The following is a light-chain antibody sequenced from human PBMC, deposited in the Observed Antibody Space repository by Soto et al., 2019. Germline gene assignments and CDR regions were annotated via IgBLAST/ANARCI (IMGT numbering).Light chain of an antibody. CDR1: SSDVGGYNY. Sequence: LTQPASVSGSPGQSITISCTGTSSDVGGYNYVSWYQQHPGKAPKLMIYEVSNRPSGVSNRFSGSKSGNTASLTISGLQAEDEADYYGSSYTSSSTLVFGTGTKVTVL. V-gene: IGLV2-14*01. CDR2: EVS. CDR3: SSYTSSSTLV. J-gene: IGLJ1*01.